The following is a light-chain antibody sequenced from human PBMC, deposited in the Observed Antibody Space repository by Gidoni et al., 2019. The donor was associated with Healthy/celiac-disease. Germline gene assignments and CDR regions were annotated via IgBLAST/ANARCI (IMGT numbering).Light chain of an antibody. V-gene: IGKV3-15*01. CDR3: QQYNNWPS. Sequence: IVMTQSPATLSVSPGERATLAGRASQSVSSNLAWYQQKPGQAPRLLIYGASTRATGIPARCSGSGSGTEFTLTISSLQSEDFAVYDCQQYNNWPSFGQGTKLEIK. CDR1: QSVSSN. J-gene: IGKJ2*01. CDR2: GAS.